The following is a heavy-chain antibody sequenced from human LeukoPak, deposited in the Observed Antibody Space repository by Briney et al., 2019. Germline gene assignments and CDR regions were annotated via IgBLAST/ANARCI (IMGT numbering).Heavy chain of an antibody. CDR2: IYYSGST. CDR1: GGSISSYY. V-gene: IGHV4-59*01. D-gene: IGHD3-9*01. CDR3: ARAEVGLRNFDWLPSAFDI. J-gene: IGHJ3*02. Sequence: SETLSLTCTVSGGSISSYYWSWIRQPPGKGLEWIGYIYYSGSTNYNPSLKSRVTISVDTSKNQFSLKLSSVTAADTAVYYCARAEVGLRNFDWLPSAFDIWGQGTMVTVSS.